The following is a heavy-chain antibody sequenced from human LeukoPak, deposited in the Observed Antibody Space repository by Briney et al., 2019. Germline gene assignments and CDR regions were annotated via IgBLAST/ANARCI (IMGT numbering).Heavy chain of an antibody. D-gene: IGHD3-22*01. J-gene: IGHJ4*02. CDR2: IYYSGST. CDR3: ASIFLYYYDSSGYPLPFDY. Sequence: SETLSLTCTVSGGSISSYYWSWIRQPPGKGLKWIGYIYYSGSTNYNPSLKSRVTISVDTSKNQFSLKLSSVTAADTAVYYCASIFLYYYDSSGYPLPFDYWGQGTLVTVSS. CDR1: GGSISSYY. V-gene: IGHV4-59*12.